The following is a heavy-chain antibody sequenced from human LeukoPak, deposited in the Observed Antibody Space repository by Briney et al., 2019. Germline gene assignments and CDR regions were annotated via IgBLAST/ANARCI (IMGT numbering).Heavy chain of an antibody. V-gene: IGHV3-30*18. Sequence: PGGSLRLSCAASGFTFSTYGMHWVRQAPGKGLEWVAGISYDGTNKYYADSVKGRSTISRDNSKNTLYLQMNGLRTEDTAVFYCAKDLHGVADTSYYFDYWGQGTLVTVSS. CDR2: ISYDGTNK. D-gene: IGHD6-19*01. J-gene: IGHJ4*02. CDR1: GFTFSTYG. CDR3: AKDLHGVADTSYYFDY.